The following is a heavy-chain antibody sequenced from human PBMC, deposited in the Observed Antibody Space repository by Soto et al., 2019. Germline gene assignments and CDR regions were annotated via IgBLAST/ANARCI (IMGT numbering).Heavy chain of an antibody. CDR3: ARWSYDSSGYYDVDY. J-gene: IGHJ4*02. D-gene: IGHD3-22*01. CDR1: GGTFSSYA. Sequence: QVQLVQSGAEVKKPGSSVKVSCKASGGTFSSYAISWVRQAPGQGLEWMGGIIPIFGTANYAQKFQGRVTITADKSTRTAYMELRILRSEDTAVYYCARWSYDSSGYYDVDYWGQGKLVTVSS. V-gene: IGHV1-69*06. CDR2: IIPIFGTA.